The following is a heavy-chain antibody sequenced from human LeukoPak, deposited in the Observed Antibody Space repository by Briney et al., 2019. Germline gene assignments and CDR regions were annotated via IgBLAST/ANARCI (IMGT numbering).Heavy chain of an antibody. V-gene: IGHV1-18*01. CDR3: ARDSVLGAPYTDY. CDR1: GYIFSNYG. D-gene: IGHD3-3*02. CDR2: ISDRNGNP. J-gene: IGHJ4*02. Sequence: ASVTVSCKASGYIFSNYGISWARQAPGQGLEWMGWISDRNGNPNYAQKFEGRVTMTTDTSTSTAYMELTSLTSDDTAVYYCARDSVLGAPYTDYWGQGTLVTVSS.